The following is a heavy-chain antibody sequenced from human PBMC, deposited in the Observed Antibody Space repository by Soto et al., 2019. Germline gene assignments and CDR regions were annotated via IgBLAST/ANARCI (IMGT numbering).Heavy chain of an antibody. Sequence: SVKVSCKASGGTFSSYAISWVRQAPGQGLEWMGGIIPIFGTANYAQKFQGRVTITADESTSTAYMELSSLRSEDTAVYYCARNALIRFLEWLLPYGIDVWGQGTTVTVSS. J-gene: IGHJ6*02. CDR3: ARNALIRFLEWLLPYGIDV. CDR1: GGTFSSYA. V-gene: IGHV1-69*13. D-gene: IGHD3-3*01. CDR2: IIPIFGTA.